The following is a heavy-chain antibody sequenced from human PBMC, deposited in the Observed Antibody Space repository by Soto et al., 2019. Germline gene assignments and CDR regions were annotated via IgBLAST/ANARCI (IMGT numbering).Heavy chain of an antibody. CDR2: IIPIFGTA. D-gene: IGHD1-26*01. CDR3: ARSGSYPGGWVY. V-gene: IGHV1-69*06. Sequence: QVQLVQSGAEVKKPGSSVKVSCKASGGTFSSYAISWVRQAPGQGLEWMGGIIPIFGTANYAQKFQGRVTITADKSTSTGYGGLSSLRSEDTGVYYCARSGSYPGGWVYWGQGTLVTVSS. CDR1: GGTFSSYA. J-gene: IGHJ4*02.